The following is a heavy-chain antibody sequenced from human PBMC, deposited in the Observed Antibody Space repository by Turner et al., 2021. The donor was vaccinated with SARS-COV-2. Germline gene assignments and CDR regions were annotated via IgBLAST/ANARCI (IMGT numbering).Heavy chain of an antibody. CDR1: GYTFTAYY. Sequence: QVHLVQSGAEVQKPGASVKVSCKASGYTFTAYYIPWLRQAPGQGPEWMGCISPHSGDTNYSHKSQGRVTITRDTSINTAYMELSRLRSDDTAVDYCAREGGFSYDHDTFRMWGQGTMVTVSS. CDR3: AREGGFSYDHDTFRM. CDR2: ISPHSGDT. D-gene: IGHD3-16*01. V-gene: IGHV1-2*07. J-gene: IGHJ3*02.